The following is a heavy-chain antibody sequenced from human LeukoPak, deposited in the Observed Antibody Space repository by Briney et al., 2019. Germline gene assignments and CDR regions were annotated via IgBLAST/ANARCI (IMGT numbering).Heavy chain of an antibody. Sequence: GGSLRLSCAASGFTVSSNYMSWVRQAPGKGLEWVSVIYSGGSTYYADSVKGRFTISRDNSKNTLYLQMNSLRAEDTAVYYCAKGSDGSGSYYNGYDYWGQGTLVTVSS. CDR3: AKGSDGSGSYYNGYDY. CDR1: GFTVSSNY. V-gene: IGHV3-53*01. D-gene: IGHD3-10*01. CDR2: IYSGGST. J-gene: IGHJ4*02.